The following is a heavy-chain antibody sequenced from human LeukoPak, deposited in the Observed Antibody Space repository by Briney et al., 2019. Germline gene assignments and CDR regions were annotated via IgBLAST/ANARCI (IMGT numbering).Heavy chain of an antibody. J-gene: IGHJ4*02. CDR1: GASFNSDDQY. CDR3: SRGLDSRKLGY. Sequence: PSETLSLTCTVSGASFNSDDQYWNWIRQSPGKGLEWIGSIHPSGMLYNNPSLESRVTMSRDTSKDQFSLNLNSVTAADTAVYCCSRGLDSRKLGYWGQGILVTVSS. D-gene: IGHD3-22*01. V-gene: IGHV4-31*03. CDR2: IHPSGML.